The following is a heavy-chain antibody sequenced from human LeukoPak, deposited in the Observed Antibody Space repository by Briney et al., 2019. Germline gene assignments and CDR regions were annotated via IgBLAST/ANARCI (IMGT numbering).Heavy chain of an antibody. Sequence: SETLSFTCTVSGGSISSSSYYWGWIRQPPGKGLEWIGSIYYSGSTYYNPSLKSRVTISVDTSKNQFSLKLSSVTAADTAVYYCARPVTTGAFDIWGQGTMVTVSS. CDR3: ARPVTTGAFDI. D-gene: IGHD1-14*01. CDR1: GGSISSSSYY. CDR2: IYYSGST. J-gene: IGHJ3*02. V-gene: IGHV4-39*01.